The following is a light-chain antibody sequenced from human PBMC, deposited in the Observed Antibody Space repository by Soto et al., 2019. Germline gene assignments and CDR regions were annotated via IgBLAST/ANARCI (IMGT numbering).Light chain of an antibody. CDR2: GAS. CDR3: QHFKNWPPTVT. CDR1: ETISSN. J-gene: IGKJ3*01. V-gene: IGKV3D-15*01. Sequence: EIMMTQSPATLSVSPGERVTLSCRATETISSNLAWYQQRPGQAPRLLIYGASIRATGVPARFSGSGSGSEFTLPISSLQSDDFGIYFCQHFKNWPPTVTFGPGTKVDL.